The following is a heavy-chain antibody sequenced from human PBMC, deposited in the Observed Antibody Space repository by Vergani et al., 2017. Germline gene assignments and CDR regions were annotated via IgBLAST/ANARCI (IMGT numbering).Heavy chain of an antibody. CDR3: ARRSVFGYCSGGSCYSGWFDP. D-gene: IGHD2-15*01. CDR1: GYSFTSYW. CDR2: IYPGDSDT. V-gene: IGHV5-51*01. J-gene: IGHJ5*02. Sequence: EVQLVQSGAEVKKPGESLKISCKGSGYSFTSYWIGWVRQMPGKGLEWMGIIYPGDSDTRYSPSFQGQVTISADKSISTAYLQWSSLKASDTAMYYCARRSVFGYCSGGSCYSGWFDPWGQGTLVTVSS.